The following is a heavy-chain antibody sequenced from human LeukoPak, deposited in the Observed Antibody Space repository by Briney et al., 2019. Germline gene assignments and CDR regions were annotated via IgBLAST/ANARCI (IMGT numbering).Heavy chain of an antibody. D-gene: IGHD3-22*01. CDR2: IYPGDSDT. Sequence: LGESLKISCKGSGYSFTSYWIGWVRQMPGKGLEWMGIIYPGDSDTRYSPSFQGQVTISADKSISTAYLQWSSLKASDTAMYYCARVYYYDSSGYYDRDAFDIWGQGTMVTVSS. V-gene: IGHV5-51*01. J-gene: IGHJ3*02. CDR3: ARVYYYDSSGYYDRDAFDI. CDR1: GYSFTSYW.